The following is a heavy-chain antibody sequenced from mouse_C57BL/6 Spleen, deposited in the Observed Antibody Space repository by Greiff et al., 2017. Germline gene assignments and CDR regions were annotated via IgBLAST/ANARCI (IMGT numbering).Heavy chain of an antibody. CDR1: GYAFSSYW. J-gene: IGHJ3*01. Sequence: QVQLQQSGAELVKPGASVKISCKASGYAFSSYWMNWVKQRPGKGLEWIGQIYPGDGDTNYNGKFKGKATLTADKSSSTAYMQLRSLTSEASAVYICAAPLYDGYDEAYWGQGTLVTVSA. V-gene: IGHV1-80*01. D-gene: IGHD2-3*01. CDR2: IYPGDGDT. CDR3: AAPLYDGYDEAY.